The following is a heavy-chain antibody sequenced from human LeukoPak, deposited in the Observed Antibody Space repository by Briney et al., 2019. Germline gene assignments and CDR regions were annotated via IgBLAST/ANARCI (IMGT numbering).Heavy chain of an antibody. CDR3: ARDQTTKYYDFWSGPRLVV. Sequence: SETLSLTCTVSGGSISSYYWSWIRQPAGKGLEWIGRIYTSGSTNYNPSLKSRVTMSVDTSKNQFSLKLSSVTAADTAVYYCARDQTTKYYDFWSGPRLVVWGKGTTVTVSS. J-gene: IGHJ6*04. D-gene: IGHD3-3*01. V-gene: IGHV4-4*07. CDR1: GGSISSYY. CDR2: IYTSGST.